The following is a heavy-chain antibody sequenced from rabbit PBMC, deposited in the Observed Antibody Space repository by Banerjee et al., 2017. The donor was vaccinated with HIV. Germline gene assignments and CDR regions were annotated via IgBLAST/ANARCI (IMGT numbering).Heavy chain of an antibody. D-gene: IGHD4-1*01. CDR3: ARYSYWGAAFDP. J-gene: IGHJ2*01. V-gene: IGHV1S40*01. CDR2: INTGSSGST. Sequence: QSLEESGGDLVKPGASLTLTCTASGFSFSSYYYMCWVRQAPGKGLEWIACINTGSSGSTYYASWAKGRFTISKTSSTTVTLQMTSLTAADTATYFCARYSYWGAAFDPWGQVTLVTVS. CDR1: GFSFSSYYY.